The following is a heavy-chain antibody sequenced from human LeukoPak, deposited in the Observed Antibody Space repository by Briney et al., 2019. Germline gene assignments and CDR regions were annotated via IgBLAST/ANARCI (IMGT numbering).Heavy chain of an antibody. CDR1: GYTFTSYG. CDR2: ISAYNGNT. V-gene: IGHV1-18*01. J-gene: IGHJ3*02. D-gene: IGHD6-13*01. CDR3: ARASLEAANAFDI. Sequence: ASVKVSCKASGYTFTSYGISWVRQAPGQGLEWMGWISAYNGNTNYAQKLQGRVTMTTDTSTSTAYEELRSLTSDDTAVYYCARASLEAANAFDIWGQGTMVTVSS.